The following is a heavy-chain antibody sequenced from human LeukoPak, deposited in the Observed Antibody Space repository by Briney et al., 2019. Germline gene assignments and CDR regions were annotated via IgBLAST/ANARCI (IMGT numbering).Heavy chain of an antibody. D-gene: IGHD5-12*01. CDR1: GFTFSSYV. Sequence: GGSLRLSCSASGFTFSSYVMHWVRQAPGKGLEYVSAISSNGGSTYYADSVKGRFTISRDNSKSTLYLQMNSLRVEDTAVYYCVKGHGGGTYSCYDLSRSYYGMDVWGQGTTVTVSS. J-gene: IGHJ6*02. CDR2: ISSNGGST. V-gene: IGHV3-64D*06. CDR3: VKGHGGGTYSCYDLSRSYYGMDV.